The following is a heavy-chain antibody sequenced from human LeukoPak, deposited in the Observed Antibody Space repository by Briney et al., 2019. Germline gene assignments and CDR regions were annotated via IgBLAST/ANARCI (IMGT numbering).Heavy chain of an antibody. CDR3: ARDKSNGRGLNAFDI. Sequence: GASVKVSCKASGYTFTGYYMHWVRQAPGQWLEWMGWINPNSGGTNYAQKFQGRVTMTRDTSISTAYMELSRLRSDDTAVYYCARDKSNGRGLNAFDIWGQGTMVTVSS. J-gene: IGHJ3*02. V-gene: IGHV1-2*02. D-gene: IGHD3-10*01. CDR1: GYTFTGYY. CDR2: INPNSGGT.